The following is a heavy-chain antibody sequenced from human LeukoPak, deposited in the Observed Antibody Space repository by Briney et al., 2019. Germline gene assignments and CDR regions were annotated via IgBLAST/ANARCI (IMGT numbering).Heavy chain of an antibody. CDR2: IYSGGST. J-gene: IGHJ4*02. CDR1: GFTFSSYA. Sequence: GGSLRLSCAASGFTFSSYAMDWVRQAPGKGLEWVSVIYSGGSTYYADSVKGRFTISRDNSKNTLNLQMNSLRAEDTAVYYCARDRAYSGRVGYFDYWGQGTLVTVSS. D-gene: IGHD1-26*01. CDR3: ARDRAYSGRVGYFDY. V-gene: IGHV3-53*01.